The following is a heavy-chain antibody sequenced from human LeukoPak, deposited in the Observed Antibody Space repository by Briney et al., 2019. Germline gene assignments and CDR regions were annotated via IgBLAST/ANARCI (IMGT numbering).Heavy chain of an antibody. CDR2: IKLDGSEK. V-gene: IGHV3-7*03. CDR3: ARDQYDTWSRRGNFDS. CDR1: GLTFGRYW. Sequence: GGSLRLSCVASGLTFGRYWMSWVRQAPGKGLEWVANIKLDGSEKNYVDSVKGRFTISRDNTKNSLYLQMNSLRVEDTAVFYCARDQYDTWSRRGNFDSWGQGTLVIVSS. D-gene: IGHD3-3*01. J-gene: IGHJ4*02.